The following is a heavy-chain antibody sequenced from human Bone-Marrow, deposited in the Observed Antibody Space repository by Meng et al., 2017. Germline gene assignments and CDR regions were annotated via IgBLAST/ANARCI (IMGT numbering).Heavy chain of an antibody. CDR3: ARVRWPRSGEWGFDP. CDR2: INPSGGST. CDR1: GYTFTSYY. D-gene: IGHD5-12*01. Sequence: ASVKVSCKASGYTFTSYYMHWVRQAPGQGLEWMGIINPSGGSTSYAQKFQGRVTMTRDTSTSTVYMELSSLRSEDTAVYYCARVRWPRSGEWGFDPWGQGTLVTVSS. J-gene: IGHJ5*02. V-gene: IGHV1-46*01.